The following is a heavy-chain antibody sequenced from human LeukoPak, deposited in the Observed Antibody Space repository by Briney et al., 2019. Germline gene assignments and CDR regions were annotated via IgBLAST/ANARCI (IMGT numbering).Heavy chain of an antibody. CDR3: ASAADYYYGMDV. CDR1: GFTVSSNY. CDR2: IYSGGST. J-gene: IGHJ6*02. V-gene: IGHV3-66*01. Sequence: PGGSLRLACAGSGFTVSSNYMSWVRQAPGKGLEWVSVIYSGGSTYYADSVKGRFNISRDNSKNKLYLQMNSLRAEDTAVYYCASAADYYYGMDVLGQGTTVTVSS.